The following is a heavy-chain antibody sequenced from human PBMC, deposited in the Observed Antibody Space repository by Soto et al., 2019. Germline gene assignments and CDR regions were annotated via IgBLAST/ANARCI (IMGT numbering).Heavy chain of an antibody. CDR1: GGSISSSSYY. D-gene: IGHD3-10*01. CDR3: ARHSYYYGSTYGCWLDP. CDR2: IYYSGST. Sequence: QVQLQESGPGLVKPSETLSLTCTVSGGSISSSSYYWGWIRQPPGKGLEWIGSIYYSGSTYYNPSLKSRVTISVDTSKNQFSLKLRSVTAADTAVYYCARHSYYYGSTYGCWLDPWGQGTLVTVSS. J-gene: IGHJ5*02. V-gene: IGHV4-39*01.